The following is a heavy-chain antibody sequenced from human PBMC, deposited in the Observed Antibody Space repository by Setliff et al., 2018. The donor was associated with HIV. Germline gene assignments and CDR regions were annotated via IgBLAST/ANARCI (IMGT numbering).Heavy chain of an antibody. J-gene: IGHJ6*03. CDR3: ARDYDIVVVVDASQYPHYYMDV. V-gene: IGHV1-46*01. D-gene: IGHD2-15*01. CDR1: GYSFTSYF. CDR2: FNPTGGSSIT. Sequence: ASVKVSCKASGYSFTSYFMHWVRQAPGQGLKWMGIFNPTGGSSITSYAQKFQGRVTMTSDTSTSTVYMELSSLRSGDTGVYYCARDYDIVVVVDASQYPHYYMDVWGQGTTVTVSS.